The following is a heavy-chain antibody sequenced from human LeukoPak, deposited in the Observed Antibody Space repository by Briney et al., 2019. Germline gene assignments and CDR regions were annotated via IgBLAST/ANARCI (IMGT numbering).Heavy chain of an antibody. CDR2: INPSGGST. J-gene: IGHJ6*02. CDR3: ARDPLVAAAGTTSTYYYYGMDV. Sequence: ASVKVSCKASGYTFTSYYMHWVRQAPGQGLEWMGIINPSGGSTSYAQKFQGRVTMTRDTSTSTVYMELSILRSEDTAVYYCARDPLVAAAGTTSTYYYYGMDVWGQGTTVTVSS. CDR1: GYTFTSYY. V-gene: IGHV1-46*01. D-gene: IGHD6-13*01.